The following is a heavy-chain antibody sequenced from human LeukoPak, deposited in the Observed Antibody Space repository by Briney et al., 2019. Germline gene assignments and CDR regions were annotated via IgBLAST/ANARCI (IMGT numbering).Heavy chain of an antibody. J-gene: IGHJ6*03. Sequence: SETLSLTCTVSGGSISSHCWSWIRQPPGKGLEWIGYIYYSGSTNYNPSLKSRVTISVDTSKNQFSLKLSSVTAADTAVYYCARICWSSSWYTDYYYYMDVWGKGTTVTVSS. CDR1: GGSISSHC. D-gene: IGHD6-13*01. CDR3: ARICWSSSWYTDYYYYMDV. V-gene: IGHV4-59*11. CDR2: IYYSGST.